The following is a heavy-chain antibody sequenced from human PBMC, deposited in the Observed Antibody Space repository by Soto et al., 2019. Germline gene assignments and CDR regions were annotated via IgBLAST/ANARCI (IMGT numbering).Heavy chain of an antibody. Sequence: NPGGSLRLSCAASGFTFSSYSMNWVRQAPGKGLEWVSSISSSSSYIYYADSVKGRFTISRDNAKDSLYLQMNSLRAEDTAVYYCARSSWYCGGDCYPRFPIDPWGQGTLVTVSS. V-gene: IGHV3-21*01. CDR1: GFTFSSYS. D-gene: IGHD2-21*01. J-gene: IGHJ5*02. CDR2: ISSSSSYI. CDR3: ARSSWYCGGDCYPRFPIDP.